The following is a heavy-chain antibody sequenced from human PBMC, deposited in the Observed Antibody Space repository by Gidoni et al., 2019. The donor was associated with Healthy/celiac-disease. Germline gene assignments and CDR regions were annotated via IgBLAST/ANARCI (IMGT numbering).Heavy chain of an antibody. V-gene: IGHV1-69*01. CDR3: AGKYSSSFDGGDWFDP. Sequence: QVQLVQSGAEVTKPGSSVKVSCKASGGTFRSYALSCVRQAPGQGLAWMGVIILICGTANDAKKFQGRVTITADESTSTAYMELSSLRSEDTAVYYCAGKYSSSFDGGDWFDPWGQGTLVTVSS. CDR2: IILICGTA. D-gene: IGHD6-6*01. J-gene: IGHJ5*02. CDR1: GGTFRSYA.